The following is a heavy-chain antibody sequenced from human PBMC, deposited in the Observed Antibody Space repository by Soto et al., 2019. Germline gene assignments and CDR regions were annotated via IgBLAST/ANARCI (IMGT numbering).Heavy chain of an antibody. V-gene: IGHV4-34*01. CDR1: GGSFSGYY. CDR2: INHSGST. CDR3: ARVGYYDHYGMDV. Sequence: QVQLQQWGAGLLKPSETLSLTCAVYGGSFSGYYWSWIRQPPGKGLEWIGEINHSGSTNYNPSLTSRVTISVDTSKNQCSLKLSSVTAADTAVYYCARVGYYDHYGMDVWGQGTTVTVSS. J-gene: IGHJ6*02.